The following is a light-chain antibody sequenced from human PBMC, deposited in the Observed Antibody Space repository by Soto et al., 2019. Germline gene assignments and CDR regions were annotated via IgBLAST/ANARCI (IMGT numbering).Light chain of an antibody. V-gene: IGKV3-20*01. CDR3: QQYGRSSLMFT. J-gene: IGKJ2*01. Sequence: EIVLTQSPGTLSLSPGERATLSCRASQSVTSDFLAWYQQKPGQAPRLLIYGASTRAVGVPDRFSGGGFGTDFTLTITRLGPEDFAVYYCQQYGRSSLMFTFGQGPSWGS. CDR2: GAS. CDR1: QSVTSDF.